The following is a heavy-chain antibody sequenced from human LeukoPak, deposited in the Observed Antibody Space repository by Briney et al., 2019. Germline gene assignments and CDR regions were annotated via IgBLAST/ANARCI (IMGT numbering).Heavy chain of an antibody. Sequence: GGSLRLSCAASGFTFSSYAMHWVRQAPGKGLEWVAVISYDGSNKYYADSVKGRFTISRDNSKNTLYLQMNSLRAEDTAVYYCAKAPSGGLDHFDYWGQGTLVTVSS. J-gene: IGHJ4*02. V-gene: IGHV3-30*04. CDR2: ISYDGSNK. D-gene: IGHD6-25*01. CDR1: GFTFSSYA. CDR3: AKAPSGGLDHFDY.